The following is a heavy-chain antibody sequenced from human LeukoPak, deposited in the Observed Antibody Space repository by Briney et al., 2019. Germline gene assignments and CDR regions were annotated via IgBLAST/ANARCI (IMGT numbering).Heavy chain of an antibody. V-gene: IGHV4-34*01. CDR2: INHSGST. Sequence: ASETLSLTCAVYGGSFSGYYWSWIRQPPGKGLEWIGEINHSGSTNYNPSLKSRVTISVDTSKNQFSLKLSSVTAADTAVYYCARDREGYFDYWGQGTLVTVSS. D-gene: IGHD3-22*01. J-gene: IGHJ4*02. CDR1: GGSFSGYY. CDR3: ARDREGYFDY.